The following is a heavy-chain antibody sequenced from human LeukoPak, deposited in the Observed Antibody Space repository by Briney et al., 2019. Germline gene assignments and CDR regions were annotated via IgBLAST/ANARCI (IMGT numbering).Heavy chain of an antibody. D-gene: IGHD2-21*02. Sequence: ASVKVSCKVSGYTLTELSMHWVRQAPGKGLEWMGGFDPEDGETIYAQKFQGRVTMTEDTSTDTAYMELSSLRSEGTAVYYCASDGYGYHIFDYWGQGTLVTVSS. CDR1: GYTLTELS. CDR2: FDPEDGET. CDR3: ASDGYGYHIFDY. V-gene: IGHV1-24*01. J-gene: IGHJ4*02.